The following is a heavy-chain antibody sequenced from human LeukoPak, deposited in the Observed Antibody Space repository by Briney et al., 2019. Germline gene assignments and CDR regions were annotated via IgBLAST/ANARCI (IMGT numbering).Heavy chain of an antibody. V-gene: IGHV3-33*06. J-gene: IGHJ3*02. D-gene: IGHD3-22*01. CDR1: EFTFSNFG. Sequence: QPGGSLRLSCAASEFTFSNFGMHWVRQAPGKGLEWVAVIWYDGSNKYYADSVKGRFTISRDNSKNTLYLQMNSLRAEDTAVYYCAKDLNDSSGYYYPPPDAFDIWGQGTMVTVSS. CDR2: IWYDGSNK. CDR3: AKDLNDSSGYYYPPPDAFDI.